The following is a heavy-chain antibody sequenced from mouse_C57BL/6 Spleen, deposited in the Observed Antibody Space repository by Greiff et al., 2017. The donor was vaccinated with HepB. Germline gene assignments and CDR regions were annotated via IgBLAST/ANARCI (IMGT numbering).Heavy chain of an antibody. CDR1: GYTFTSYW. V-gene: IGHV1-59*01. D-gene: IGHD1-1*01. CDR3: ARAYGSSYDWYFDV. Sequence: QVQLQQPGAELVRPGTSVKLSCKASGYTFTSYWMHWVKQRPGQGLEWIGVIDPSDSYTNYNQKFKGKATLTVDTSSSTAYMQLSSLTSEDSAVYYCARAYGSSYDWYFDVGGTGTTVTVSS. CDR2: IDPSDSYT. J-gene: IGHJ1*03.